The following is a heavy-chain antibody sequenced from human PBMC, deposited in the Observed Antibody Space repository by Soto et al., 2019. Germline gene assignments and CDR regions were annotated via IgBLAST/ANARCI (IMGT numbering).Heavy chain of an antibody. Sequence: GGSLRLSCAASGFTFDDYAMHWVRQAPGKGLEWVSGISWNSGSIGYADSVKGRFTISRDNAKNSLYLQMNSLRAEDTALYYCAKDGGWAVGFGELFKSPYDYWGQGTLVTVSS. CDR3: AKDGGWAVGFGELFKSPYDY. D-gene: IGHD3-10*01. V-gene: IGHV3-9*01. CDR2: ISWNSGSI. J-gene: IGHJ4*02. CDR1: GFTFDDYA.